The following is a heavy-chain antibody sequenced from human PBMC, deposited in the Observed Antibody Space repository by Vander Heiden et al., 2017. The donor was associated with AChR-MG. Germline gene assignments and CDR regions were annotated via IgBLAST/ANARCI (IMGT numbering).Heavy chain of an antibody. J-gene: IGHJ5*02. CDR1: GYSFSDYH. CDR3: AGGGFYSGWDWIDP. CDR2: INTKSGDT. D-gene: IGHD6-19*01. V-gene: IGHV1-2*02. Sequence: QVPLVPSGAEVKKPGASVKVSCGASGYSFSDYHIHWVRQAPGQGLEWMGWINTKSGDTNYVKKFQDRVTLTRATSKSTANMELSTPSSDDTAVYYGAGGGFYSGWDWIDP.